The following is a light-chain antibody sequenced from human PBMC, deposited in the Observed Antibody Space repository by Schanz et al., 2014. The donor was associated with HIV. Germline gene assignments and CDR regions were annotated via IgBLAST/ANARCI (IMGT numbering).Light chain of an antibody. Sequence: QSALTQPASVSGSPGQSITISCTGTRSDVGSYNLVSWYQHHPGKAPKLMIYEVSKRPSGVSDRFSGSKSGTLASLAISGLQSEDEAHYYCASWDGGLKAMVFGGGTKLTVL. V-gene: IGLV2-14*02. CDR2: EVS. CDR1: RSDVGSYNL. CDR3: ASWDGGLKAMV. J-gene: IGLJ2*01.